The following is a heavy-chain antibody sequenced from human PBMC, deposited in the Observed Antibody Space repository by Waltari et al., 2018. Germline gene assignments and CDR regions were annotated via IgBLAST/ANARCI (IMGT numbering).Heavy chain of an antibody. CDR3: SKDLKYTSLGHWYFAL. V-gene: IGHV3-23*04. CDR1: GVPYSNYA. D-gene: IGHD2-2*02. J-gene: IGHJ2*01. CDR2: ISGTGAET. Sequence: EVQLVESGGDLVQPGGSLRLSCAGSGVPYSNYAMTWVRQAPGKGLEWVSSISGTGAETFYADSVKGRFTISRDNSKNTLFLEMNSLRAEDTAIYYCSKDLKYTSLGHWYFALWGRGTLVTVSS.